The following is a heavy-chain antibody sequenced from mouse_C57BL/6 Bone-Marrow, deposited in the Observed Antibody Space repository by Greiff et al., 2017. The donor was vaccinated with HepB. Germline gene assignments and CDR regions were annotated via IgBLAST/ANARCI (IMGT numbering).Heavy chain of an antibody. CDR2: FYPGSGSI. D-gene: IGHD1-1*01. J-gene: IGHJ2*01. V-gene: IGHV1-62-2*01. CDR3: ARHEVYYGSSHYFDY. CDR1: GYTFTEYT. Sequence: QVHVKQSGAELVKPGASVKLSCKASGYTFTEYTIHWVKQRSGQGLEWIGWFYPGSGSIKYNERFKDKATLTADKSSSTVYMELSRLTSEDSAVYFCARHEVYYGSSHYFDYWGQGTTLTVSS.